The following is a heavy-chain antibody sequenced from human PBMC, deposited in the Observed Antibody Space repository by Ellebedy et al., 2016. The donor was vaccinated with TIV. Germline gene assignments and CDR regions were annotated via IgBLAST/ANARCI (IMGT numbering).Heavy chain of an antibody. Sequence: GESLKISXAASGFTLSNSGMTWVRQAPAKGLEWVPYLSISGTTLYYADSVRGRFTISRDNAKNSLYLRMNSLRADDTAMYYCARVDRVSHAMDVWGQGTPVTVSS. CDR3: ARVDRVSHAMDV. J-gene: IGHJ6*02. CDR1: GFTLSNSG. CDR2: LSISGTTL. V-gene: IGHV3-48*01. D-gene: IGHD1-14*01.